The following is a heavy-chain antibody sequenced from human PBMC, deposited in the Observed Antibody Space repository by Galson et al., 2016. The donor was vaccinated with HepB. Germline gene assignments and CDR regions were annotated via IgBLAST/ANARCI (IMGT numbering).Heavy chain of an antibody. V-gene: IGHV3-43*01. Sequence: SLRLSCAASGFTFDDYTMHWVRQAPGKGLEWVSLISWDGGSTYYADSVKGRFAVSRDNSKNSLYLQMNSLRTEDTALYYCAKDINPSGFGLFDCWGQGTLVTVSS. D-gene: IGHD3-16*01. J-gene: IGHJ4*02. CDR1: GFTFDDYT. CDR3: AKDINPSGFGLFDC. CDR2: ISWDGGST.